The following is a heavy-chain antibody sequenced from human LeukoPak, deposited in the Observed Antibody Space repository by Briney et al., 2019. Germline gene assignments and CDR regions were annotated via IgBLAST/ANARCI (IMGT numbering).Heavy chain of an antibody. CDR3: ARENYDSSGYTDAFDI. CDR1: GFTFSSYS. CDR2: ISSSSSTI. D-gene: IGHD3-22*01. J-gene: IGHJ3*02. V-gene: IGHV3-48*01. Sequence: GGSLRLSCAASGFTFSSYSMNWVRQAPGKGLEWVSYISSSSSTIYYADSVKGRFTISRDNAKNSLYLQMNSLRAEDTAVYYCARENYDSSGYTDAFDIWGQGTMVTVSS.